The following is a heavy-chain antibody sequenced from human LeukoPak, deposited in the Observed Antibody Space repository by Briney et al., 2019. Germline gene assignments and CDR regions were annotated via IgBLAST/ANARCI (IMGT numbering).Heavy chain of an antibody. CDR3: ARFSVMQSADY. CDR1: GGSISSYY. Sequence: SETLSLTCTVSGGSISSYYWSWIRQPPGKGLEWIGYIYYSGSTNYNPSLKSRVTISVDTSKNQFSLKLSSVTAADTAVYSCARFSVMQSADYWGQGTLVTVSS. CDR2: IYYSGST. J-gene: IGHJ4*02. V-gene: IGHV4-59*01. D-gene: IGHD3-16*01.